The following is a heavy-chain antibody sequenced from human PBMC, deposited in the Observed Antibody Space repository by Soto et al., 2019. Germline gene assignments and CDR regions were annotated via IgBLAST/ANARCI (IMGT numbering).Heavy chain of an antibody. J-gene: IGHJ6*02. V-gene: IGHV4-30-2*01. CDR2: IYHSGST. D-gene: IGHD6-13*01. CDR1: GGSINSGDYA. Sequence: LQLQESGSGLVKPSQTLSLTCGVSGGSINSGDYAWSWIRQPPGKGLEWMGYIYHSGSTYYNPSLKSRVTILVDRSKNQFSLKLSSVTAADTAVYYCAGIRIAPAGGGLDVWGQGTTVTVSS. CDR3: AGIRIAPAGGGLDV.